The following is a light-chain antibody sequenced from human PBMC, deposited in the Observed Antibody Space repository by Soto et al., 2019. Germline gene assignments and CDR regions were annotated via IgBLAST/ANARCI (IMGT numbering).Light chain of an antibody. CDR3: QQYGSSPWT. V-gene: IGKV3-20*01. Sequence: ESVLSQSPRTLSLSPGERATLSCRASQSVSSSYLAWYQQKPGQAPRPLIYGASSRAIGIPDRFSGSGSGTDFTLTISRLEPEDFAVYYCQQYGSSPWTFGQGTKVDIK. CDR1: QSVSSSY. J-gene: IGKJ1*01. CDR2: GAS.